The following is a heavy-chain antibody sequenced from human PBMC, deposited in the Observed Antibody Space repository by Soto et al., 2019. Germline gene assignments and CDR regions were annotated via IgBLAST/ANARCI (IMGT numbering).Heavy chain of an antibody. Sequence: QVQLVQSGAEVKKPGSSVKVSCEASGGTFSSYSFSWVRQAPGQGLEWMGRVIPILGMANYAQKFQGRVTITADKSTRTVYVEMSSLRSEDTAVYYCARGGAVVVPGAVDRHNWFDPWGQGTLVTVSS. V-gene: IGHV1-69*02. CDR2: VIPILGMA. D-gene: IGHD2-2*01. CDR3: ARGGAVVVPGAVDRHNWFDP. CDR1: GGTFSSYS. J-gene: IGHJ5*02.